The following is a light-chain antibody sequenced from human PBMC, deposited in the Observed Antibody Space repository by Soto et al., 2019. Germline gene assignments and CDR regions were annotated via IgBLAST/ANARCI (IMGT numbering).Light chain of an antibody. J-gene: IGKJ5*01. Sequence: EIVLTQSPDTVSLSPGETATLSCRASQSVSSNYLAWYQQKPGQAPRLLIYGASSRATGIPDRCSGSGSGTYFTLTITRLEPEDFAVFYCQQYDNSITFGQGTRLEIE. CDR2: GAS. CDR3: QQYDNSIT. CDR1: QSVSSNY. V-gene: IGKV3-20*01.